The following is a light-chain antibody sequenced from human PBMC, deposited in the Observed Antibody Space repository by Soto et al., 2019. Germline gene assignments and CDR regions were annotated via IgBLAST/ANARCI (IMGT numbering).Light chain of an antibody. CDR3: QQSYSTPPT. J-gene: IGKJ1*01. CDR2: AAS. Sequence: DIQMTQSPSSLSASVGYRVTITCRASQSISSYLNWYQQKPGKAPKLLIYAASSLHSGVPSRFSGSGSGTDLTLTISSLQPEDFATYYCQQSYSTPPTFGQGTKVEIK. V-gene: IGKV1-39*01. CDR1: QSISSY.